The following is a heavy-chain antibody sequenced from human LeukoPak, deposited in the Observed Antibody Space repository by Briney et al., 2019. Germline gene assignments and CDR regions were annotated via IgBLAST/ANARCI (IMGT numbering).Heavy chain of an antibody. CDR2: ITGSGGST. D-gene: IGHD2-15*01. V-gene: IGHV3-23*01. CDR3: AKYRMATTPYFDY. Sequence: GGSLRLSCAASGFTFNTYSMTWVRQAPGKGLQWVSAITGSGGSTYYADSVKGRFTISRDNSKNTLYLQMNSLRAEDTAVYHCAKYRMATTPYFDYWGQGTLVTVSS. J-gene: IGHJ4*02. CDR1: GFTFNTYS.